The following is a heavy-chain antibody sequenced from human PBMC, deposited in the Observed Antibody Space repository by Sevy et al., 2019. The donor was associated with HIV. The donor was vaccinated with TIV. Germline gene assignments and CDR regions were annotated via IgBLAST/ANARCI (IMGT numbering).Heavy chain of an antibody. J-gene: IGHJ4*02. Sequence: GGSLRLSCAASGFTFSSYSMNWVRQAPGKGLEWVSSISSSSSYIYYADSVKGRFTISRDNAKNSLYLQMNSLRAEDTALYYCATQPKRKDIVVVVAATESDYWGQGTLVTVSS. CDR1: GFTFSSYS. CDR3: ATQPKRKDIVVVVAATESDY. V-gene: IGHV3-21*01. CDR2: ISSSSSYI. D-gene: IGHD2-15*01.